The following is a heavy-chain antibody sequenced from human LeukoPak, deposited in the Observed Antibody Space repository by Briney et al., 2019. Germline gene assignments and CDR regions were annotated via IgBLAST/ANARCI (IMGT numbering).Heavy chain of an antibody. Sequence: ASVRVSCKASGYTFNGYYIQWVRQAPGQGLEWMGWINPNSGGTNYAQKFQGRVTMTRDMSTSTDYMELSSLGSEDTAIYYCARDNSVGDNAWWFDPWGQGTLVTVAS. D-gene: IGHD1-26*01. V-gene: IGHV1-2*02. CDR3: ARDNSVGDNAWWFDP. J-gene: IGHJ5*02. CDR2: INPNSGGT. CDR1: GYTFNGYY.